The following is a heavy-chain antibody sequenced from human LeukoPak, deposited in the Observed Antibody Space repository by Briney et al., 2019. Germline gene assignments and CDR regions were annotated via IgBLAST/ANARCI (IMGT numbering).Heavy chain of an antibody. Sequence: GGSLRLSCAASGFTFNDYAMHWVRQAPGKGLELVSRISWNSGSIGYADSVKGRFTISRDNAKNSLYLQMNSLRAEDTALYYCAKGHDILSYYYGMDVWGQGTMVTVSS. J-gene: IGHJ6*02. CDR1: GFTFNDYA. D-gene: IGHD3-9*01. CDR2: ISWNSGSI. V-gene: IGHV3-9*01. CDR3: AKGHDILSYYYGMDV.